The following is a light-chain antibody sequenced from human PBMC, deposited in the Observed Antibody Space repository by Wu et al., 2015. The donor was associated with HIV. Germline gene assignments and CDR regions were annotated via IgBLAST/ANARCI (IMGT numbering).Light chain of an antibody. J-gene: IGKJ2*03. Sequence: EIVMTQSPATLSVSPGERATLSCRASQSVSSNLAWYQQKPGQAPRLLIYGASTRATGIPARFSGSGSGTEFTLTISSMQSEDFAVYYXQQYGSSPHYENSPPYSFGQGTKVEI. CDR3: QQYGSSPHYENSPPYS. V-gene: IGKV3-15*01. CDR2: GAS. CDR1: QSVSSN.